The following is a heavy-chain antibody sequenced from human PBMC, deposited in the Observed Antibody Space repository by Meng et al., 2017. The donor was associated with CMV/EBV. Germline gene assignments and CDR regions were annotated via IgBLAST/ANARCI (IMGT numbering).Heavy chain of an antibody. J-gene: IGHJ3*01. CDR3: AAEQYCSGGSCYGSFFGEGAFDV. Sequence: SVKVSCKASGFTFTSSAVQWVRQARGQRLEWIGWIVVGSGNTNYAQKFQERVTITRDMSTSTAYMELSSLRSEDTDVYYCAAEQYCSGGSCYGSFFGEGAFDVWGQGTMVTVSS. CDR1: GFTFTSSA. V-gene: IGHV1-58*01. D-gene: IGHD2-15*01. CDR2: IVVGSGNT.